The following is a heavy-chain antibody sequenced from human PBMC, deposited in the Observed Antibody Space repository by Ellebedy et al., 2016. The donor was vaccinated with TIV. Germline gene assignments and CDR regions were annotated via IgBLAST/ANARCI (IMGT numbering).Heavy chain of an antibody. V-gene: IGHV4-38-2*02. D-gene: IGHD4-17*01. J-gene: IGHJ6*02. CDR2: IYHSGST. Sequence: SETLSLTXTVSGYSISSGYYWGWIRQPPGKGLEWIGSIYHSGSTYYNPSLKSRVTISVDTSKNQFSLKLSSVTAADTAVYYCARDPTTVTTEYYYYGMDVWGQGTTVTVSS. CDR1: GYSISSGYY. CDR3: ARDPTTVTTEYYYYGMDV.